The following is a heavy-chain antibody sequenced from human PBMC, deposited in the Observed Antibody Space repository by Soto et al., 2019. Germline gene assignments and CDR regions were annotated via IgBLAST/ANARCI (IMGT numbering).Heavy chain of an antibody. D-gene: IGHD2-2*01. V-gene: IGHV3-48*01. J-gene: IGHJ6*03. Sequence: GGSLRLSCAASGFTFSSYSMNWVRQAPGKGLEWVSYISSSSSTIYYADSVKGRFTISRDNAKNSLYLQMNSLRAEDTAVYYCARVGGYCSSTSCPEKLYYYYYYMDVWGKGTTVTVSS. CDR1: GFTFSSYS. CDR3: ARVGGYCSSTSCPEKLYYYYYYMDV. CDR2: ISSSSSTI.